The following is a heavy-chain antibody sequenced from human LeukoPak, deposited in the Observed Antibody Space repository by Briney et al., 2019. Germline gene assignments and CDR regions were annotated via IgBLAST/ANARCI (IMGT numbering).Heavy chain of an antibody. CDR3: ARKEGVASAGYFHH. Sequence: PGGSLRLSWSAYGFTFNRYARYWVRQAPGKGLEYLSVISNDGHYTYYADSAKGRFIISRDNSKNTLYLQMSSLRVEDTAVYYYARKEGVASAGYFHHWGQGTLVTVSS. V-gene: IGHV3-64D*06. D-gene: IGHD6-13*01. CDR1: GFTFNRYA. J-gene: IGHJ4*02. CDR2: ISNDGHYT.